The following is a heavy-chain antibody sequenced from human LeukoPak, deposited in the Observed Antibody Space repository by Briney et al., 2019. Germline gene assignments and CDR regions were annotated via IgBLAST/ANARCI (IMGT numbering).Heavy chain of an antibody. V-gene: IGHV4-4*07. D-gene: IGHD2-15*01. Sequence: SETLSLTCAVSGGSISSYYWSWIRQPAGKGREWIGRIYTSGSTNYNPSLKSRVTMSVDTSKNQFSLKLSSVTAADTAVYYCARDRGYCSGGSCYSDYWGQGTLVTVSS. J-gene: IGHJ4*02. CDR1: GGSISSYY. CDR2: IYTSGST. CDR3: ARDRGYCSGGSCYSDY.